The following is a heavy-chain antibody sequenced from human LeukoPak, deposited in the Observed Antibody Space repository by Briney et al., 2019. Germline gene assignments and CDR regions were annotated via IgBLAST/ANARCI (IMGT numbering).Heavy chain of an antibody. CDR1: GFTFSSYA. CDR2: ISGSGGST. CDR3: AKGPLKVATMEGYYFDY. J-gene: IGHJ4*02. Sequence: SGGSLRLSCAASGFTFSSYAMSWVRQAPGKGLEWVSAISGSGGSTYYADSVKGRFTISRDNSKNTLYLQMNSLRAEDTAVYYCAKGPLKVATMEGYYFDYWGQGTLVTVSS. D-gene: IGHD5-12*01. V-gene: IGHV3-23*01.